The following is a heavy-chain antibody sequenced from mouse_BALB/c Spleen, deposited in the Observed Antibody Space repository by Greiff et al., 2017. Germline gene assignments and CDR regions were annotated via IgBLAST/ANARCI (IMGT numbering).Heavy chain of an antibody. CDR3: ARVYYGSMDY. CDR2: IDPSDSYT. CDR1: GYTFTSYW. V-gene: IGHV1-69*02. D-gene: IGHD2-1*01. J-gene: IGHJ4*01. Sequence: QVHVKQPGAELVKPGASVKLSCKASGYTFTSYWMHWVKQRPGQGLEWIGEIDPSDSYTNYNQKFKGKATLTVDKSSSTAYMQLSSLTSEDSAVYYCARVYYGSMDYWGQGTSVTVSS.